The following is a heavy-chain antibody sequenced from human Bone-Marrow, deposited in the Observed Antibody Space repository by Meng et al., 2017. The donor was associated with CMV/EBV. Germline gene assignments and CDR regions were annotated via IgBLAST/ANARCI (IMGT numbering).Heavy chain of an antibody. V-gene: IGHV3-30-3*01. J-gene: IGHJ4*02. Sequence: GESLKISCAASGFTFSTYAMHWVRQAPGKGLEWVAIISYDGSNKYYADSVKGRFTISRDNAKNSLYLQMNSLRAEDTAVYYCARDKGSRITIFGVVSQSFLVYYFDYWGQGHRVNGAS. CDR1: GFTFSTYA. CDR3: ARDKGSRITIFGVVSQSFLVYYFDY. D-gene: IGHD3-3*01. CDR2: ISYDGSNK.